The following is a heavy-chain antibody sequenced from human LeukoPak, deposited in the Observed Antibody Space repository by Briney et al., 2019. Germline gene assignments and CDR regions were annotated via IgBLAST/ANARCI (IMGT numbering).Heavy chain of an antibody. D-gene: IGHD1-1*01. CDR3: ARDHVANDRDAFDI. Sequence: SETLSLTCTVSGGSIGGSSSHWAWIRQSPGKGLEWIGSIHYTGNTYYNPSLKSRVTMSVETSENQFSLRLRSVTAADTAVYYCARDHVANDRDAFDIWGQGTMVTVSS. CDR2: IHYTGNT. J-gene: IGHJ3*02. CDR1: GGSIGGSSSH. V-gene: IGHV4-39*07.